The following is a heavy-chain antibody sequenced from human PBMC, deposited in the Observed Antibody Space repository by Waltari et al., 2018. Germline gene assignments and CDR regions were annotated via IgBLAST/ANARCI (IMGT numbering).Heavy chain of an antibody. D-gene: IGHD3-9*01. V-gene: IGHV4-34*01. CDR3: ARGVLRYFDWLLRNWFDP. J-gene: IGHJ5*02. Sequence: QVQLQQWGAGLLKPSETLSLTCAVYGGSFSGYYWSWIRQPPGKGLEWIGEINHSGSTNDNPSLKRRVTISVDTSKNQFSLKLSSVTAADTAVYYCARGVLRYFDWLLRNWFDPWGQGTLVTVSS. CDR2: INHSGST. CDR1: GGSFSGYY.